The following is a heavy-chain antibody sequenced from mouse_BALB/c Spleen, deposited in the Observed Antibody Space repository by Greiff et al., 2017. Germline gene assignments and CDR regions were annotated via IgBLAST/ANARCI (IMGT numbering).Heavy chain of an antibody. J-gene: IGHJ2*01. CDR3: ARGPQYGNLLFDY. V-gene: IGHV5-12-2*01. D-gene: IGHD2-10*02. CDR1: GFTFSSYT. Sequence: EVKLVESGGGLVQPGGSLKLSCAASGFTFSSYTMSWVRQTPEKRLEWVAYIGNGGGSTYYPDTVKGRFTISRDNAKNTLYLQMSSLKSEDTAMYYCARGPQYGNLLFDYWGQGTTLTVSS. CDR2: IGNGGGST.